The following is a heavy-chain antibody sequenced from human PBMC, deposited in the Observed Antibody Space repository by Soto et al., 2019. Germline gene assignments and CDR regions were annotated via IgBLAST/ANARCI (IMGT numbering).Heavy chain of an antibody. CDR2: VXXTXSX. Sequence: PSETLSPSCTVSGGSISGSYWSWIRHSPGKGLEXLGYVXXTXSXXXSXXXXSRVSISVDTSKNEFSLRLSSVTAADTAVYFCARSVAVPGAHIDYWGQGTQVTVSS. CDR1: GGSISGSY. CDR3: ARSVAVPGAHIDY. D-gene: IGHD6-19*01. J-gene: IGHJ4*02. V-gene: IGHV4-59*01.